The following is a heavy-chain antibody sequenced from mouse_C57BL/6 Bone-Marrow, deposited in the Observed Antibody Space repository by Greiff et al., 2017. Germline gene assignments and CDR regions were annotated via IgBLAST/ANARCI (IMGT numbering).Heavy chain of an antibody. CDR3: SRCACYDYFDY. J-gene: IGHJ2*01. V-gene: IGHV1-31*01. Sequence: VQLQQSGPELVKPGASVKLSCKASGYSFTGYCMHWVKQRPGHILDWIGYIYPNNGVSSYNQKFKGKATLTVAKSSSTAYMELRSLTSADSAVYYCSRCACYDYFDYWGQGTTLTVSS. D-gene: IGHD1-1*01. CDR2: IYPNNGVS. CDR1: GYSFTGYC.